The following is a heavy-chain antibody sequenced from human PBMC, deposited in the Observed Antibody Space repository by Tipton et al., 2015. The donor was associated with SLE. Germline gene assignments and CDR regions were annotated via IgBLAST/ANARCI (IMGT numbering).Heavy chain of an antibody. Sequence: SLRLSCAASGFTFNRYAMSWVRQAPGKGLEWVSVVYHDHTTSYADSVKGRFTISRDNSKNTLYLQVDSLRAEDTAIYYCAKDAIEGAIAAFDSWGQGTQVTVTS. CDR2: VYHDHTT. V-gene: IGHV3-23*03. J-gene: IGHJ4*02. CDR3: AKDAIEGAIAAFDS. D-gene: IGHD1-26*01. CDR1: GFTFNRYA.